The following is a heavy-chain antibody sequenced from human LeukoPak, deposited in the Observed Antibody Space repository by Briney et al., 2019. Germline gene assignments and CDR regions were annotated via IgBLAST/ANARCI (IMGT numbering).Heavy chain of an antibody. CDR3: ARENLENYSSSWYGWFDP. V-gene: IGHV4-31*03. J-gene: IGHJ5*02. D-gene: IGHD6-13*01. CDR1: GGSISSGGYY. Sequence: SETLSLTCTVSGGSISSGGYYWSWIRQHPGKGLEWIGYLYYSGSTYYNPSLKSRVTISVDTSKNQFSLKLSSVTAADTAVYYCARENLENYSSSWYGWFDPWGQGTLVTVSS. CDR2: LYYSGST.